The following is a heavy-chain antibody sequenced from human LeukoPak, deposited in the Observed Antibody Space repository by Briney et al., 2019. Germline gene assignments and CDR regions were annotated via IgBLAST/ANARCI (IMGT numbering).Heavy chain of an antibody. CDR2: IIHSGST. CDR1: GGSFSGYY. CDR3: ARGGEDVNWFDP. D-gene: IGHD4-17*01. J-gene: IGHJ5*02. Sequence: PSETLSLTCGVYGGSFSGYYWTWIRQSPGMGLEWIGEIIHSGSTNYNPSLKSRVTISVDTSKNQFSLKLSSVTAADTTVYYCARGGEDVNWFDPWGQGTLVTVSS. V-gene: IGHV4-34*01.